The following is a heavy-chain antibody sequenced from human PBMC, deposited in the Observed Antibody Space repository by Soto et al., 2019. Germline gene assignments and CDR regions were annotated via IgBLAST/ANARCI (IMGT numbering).Heavy chain of an antibody. J-gene: IGHJ4*02. Sequence: EVQLVESGGDLVQPGGSLKLSCAASGFTFSDSALHWVRQAPGKGLQWVGLIRNRVNNHETGYAASVQGRFTISRDDSKNAAYLQMDSLKTEDTAVYYCARQMLSPINFWGQGTLVTVSS. CDR2: IRNRVNNHET. CDR1: GFTFSDSA. CDR3: ARQMLSPINF. V-gene: IGHV3-73*01. D-gene: IGHD3-16*01.